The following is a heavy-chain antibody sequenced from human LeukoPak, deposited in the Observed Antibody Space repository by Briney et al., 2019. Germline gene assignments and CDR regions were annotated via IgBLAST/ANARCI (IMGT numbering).Heavy chain of an antibody. Sequence: GGSLRLSCAASGFTFSSYAMHWVRQAPGKGLEWVAVISYDGSNKYYADSVKGRFTTSRDNSKNTLYLQMNSLRAEDTAVYYCARGSTYYDYNNWFDPWGQGTLVTVSS. D-gene: IGHD3-22*01. CDR2: ISYDGSNK. CDR1: GFTFSSYA. V-gene: IGHV3-30*01. J-gene: IGHJ5*02. CDR3: ARGSTYYDYNNWFDP.